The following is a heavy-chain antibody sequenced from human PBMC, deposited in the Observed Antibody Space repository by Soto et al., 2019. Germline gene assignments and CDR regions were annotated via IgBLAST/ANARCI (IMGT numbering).Heavy chain of an antibody. CDR1: GFTFSSSG. CDR2: ISYEGSK. J-gene: IGHJ6*02. Sequence: GGSLRLSCAASGFTFSSSGMHWVRQAPGKGLEWVAVISYEGSKYYADSVKGRFTISRDNSKNTLYLQMNSLRAEDTAVYYCAKGPLTGYSPGDYYGMDVWGQGSTVTVSS. V-gene: IGHV3-30*18. CDR3: AKGPLTGYSPGDYYGMDV. D-gene: IGHD3-9*01.